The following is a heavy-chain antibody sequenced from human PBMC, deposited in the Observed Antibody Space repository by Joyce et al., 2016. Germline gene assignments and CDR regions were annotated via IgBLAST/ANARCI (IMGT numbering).Heavy chain of an antibody. Sequence: EVQLVESGGGLVQPGGSLTLSCASSGFSFNTYSINWVGQAPGKGLEWLAYISASSGTIYYADSVKGRFTTYRDNAKNSVYLQMNSLRDEDTAVYYCARVGRTGYTCDYWGQGTLVTVSS. J-gene: IGHJ4*02. CDR1: GFSFNTYS. V-gene: IGHV3-48*02. CDR2: ISASSGTI. D-gene: IGHD5-24*01. CDR3: ARVGRTGYTCDY.